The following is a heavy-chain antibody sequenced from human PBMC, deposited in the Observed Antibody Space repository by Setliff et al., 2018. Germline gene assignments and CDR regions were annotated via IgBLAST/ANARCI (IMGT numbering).Heavy chain of an antibody. V-gene: IGHV4-34*01. CDR3: ARYGTEYGDYEIPGDV. J-gene: IGHJ6*04. D-gene: IGHD4-17*01. CDR2: INHSGSS. CDR1: GGSFSGYY. Sequence: SETLSLTCAVYGGSFSGYYWTWIRQPPGKGLEWIGEINHSGSSNNNPPLKGRVSISVDTSKKQFYLKLTSVTAADTAVYYCARYGTEYGDYEIPGDVWGKGTTVTVSS.